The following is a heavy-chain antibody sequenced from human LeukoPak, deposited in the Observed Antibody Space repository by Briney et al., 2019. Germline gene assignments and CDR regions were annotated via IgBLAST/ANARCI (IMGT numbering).Heavy chain of an antibody. D-gene: IGHD1-26*01. CDR3: ARGWEYYYYGMDV. CDR1: GYTFTSYG. J-gene: IGHJ6*02. Sequence: ASVKVSCKASGYTFTSYGISWLRQAPGQGLEWMGWINPNSGGTNYAQYFQGRVTMTRDTSISTAYMELSRLRSDDTAVYYCARGWEYYYYGMDVWGQGTTVTVSS. V-gene: IGHV1-2*02. CDR2: INPNSGGT.